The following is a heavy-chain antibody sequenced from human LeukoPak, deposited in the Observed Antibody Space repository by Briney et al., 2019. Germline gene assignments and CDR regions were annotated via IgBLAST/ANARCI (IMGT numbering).Heavy chain of an antibody. CDR3: TRRPTVTTKGFWFDP. CDR1: GFTFGDYA. V-gene: IGHV3-49*04. Sequence: GRSLRLSCTASGFTFGDYAMSWVRQAPGKGLEWVGFIRSKAYGGTAEYAASVKGRFTISRDDSKSIAYLQMSSLKTEDTAVYYCTRRPTVTTKGFWFDPWGQGTLVTVSS. J-gene: IGHJ5*02. CDR2: IRSKAYGGTA. D-gene: IGHD4-11*01.